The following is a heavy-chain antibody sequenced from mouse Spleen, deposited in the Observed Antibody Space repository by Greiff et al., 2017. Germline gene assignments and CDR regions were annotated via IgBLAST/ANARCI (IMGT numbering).Heavy chain of an antibody. D-gene: IGHD1-1*01. CDR1: GFTFSSYG. CDR3: ARHHGSSPDY. V-gene: IGHV5-9-2*01. J-gene: IGHJ2*01. CDR2: ISGGGSYT. Sequence: EVMLVESGGGLVKPGGSLKLSCAASGFTFSSYGMSWVRQTPEKRLEWVATISGGGSYTYYPDSVKGRFTISRDNAKNNLYLQMSSLRSEDTALYYCARHHGSSPDYWGQGTTLTVSS.